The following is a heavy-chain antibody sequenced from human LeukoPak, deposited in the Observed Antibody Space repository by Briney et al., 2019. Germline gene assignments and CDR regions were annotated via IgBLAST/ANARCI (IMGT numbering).Heavy chain of an antibody. CDR2: MSPNNGNT. CDR1: RYTFTSHD. V-gene: IGHV1-8*01. CDR3: AREVVAATRPGSRFDYFDY. J-gene: IGHJ4*02. D-gene: IGHD2-15*01. Sequence: ASVKVSCKASRYTFTSHDINWVRQATGQGFEWMGWMSPNNGNTGYAQRFQGRVAMTRNTSISTAYMELSSLRSEDTAVYYCAREVVAATRPGSRFDYFDYWGQGTLVTVSS.